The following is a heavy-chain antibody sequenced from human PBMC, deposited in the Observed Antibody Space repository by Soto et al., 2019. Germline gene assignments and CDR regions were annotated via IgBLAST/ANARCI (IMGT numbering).Heavy chain of an antibody. V-gene: IGHV4-4*02. CDR2: IYHSGST. Sequence: KPSETLSLTCAVSGGSISSSNWWSWVRQPPGKGLEWIGEIYHSGSTNYNPSLKSRVTISVDKSKNQFSLKLSSVTAADTAVYYCASKNDWRHRFDYWGQGTLVTVSS. J-gene: IGHJ4*02. CDR1: GGSISSSNW. CDR3: ASKNDWRHRFDY. D-gene: IGHD3-9*01.